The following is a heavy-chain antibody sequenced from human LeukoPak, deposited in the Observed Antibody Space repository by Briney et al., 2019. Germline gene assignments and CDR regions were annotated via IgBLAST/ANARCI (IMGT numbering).Heavy chain of an antibody. CDR1: GGTFSSYA. D-gene: IGHD3-22*01. CDR3: ARGIAVVIMGEYAFDI. J-gene: IGHJ3*02. CDR2: IIPIFGTA. V-gene: IGHV1-69*13. Sequence: SVKVSCKASGGTFSSYAISWVRQAPGQGLEWMGGIIPIFGTANYAQKFQGRVTITADESTSTAYMELSSLRSEDTAVYYCARGIAVVIMGEYAFDIWGQGTMVTVSS.